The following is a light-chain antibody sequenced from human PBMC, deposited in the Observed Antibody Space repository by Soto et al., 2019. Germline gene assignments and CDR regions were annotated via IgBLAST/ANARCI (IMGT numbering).Light chain of an antibody. CDR3: LHHNIIPRT. CDR1: QGIRTD. Sequence: DIQMTQSPSSLSASMGDRITITCRASQGIRTDLGWCQQKPGRAPQHLIHAASSLQSAVTSRFTGSGSETEFTLTINSPQPEDFATSYCLHHNIIPRTFGQGTKVAIK. V-gene: IGKV1-17*01. J-gene: IGKJ1*01. CDR2: AAS.